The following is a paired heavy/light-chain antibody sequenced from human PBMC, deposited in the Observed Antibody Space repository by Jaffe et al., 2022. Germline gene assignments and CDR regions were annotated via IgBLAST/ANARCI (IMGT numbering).Heavy chain of an antibody. CDR2: ISAYNGNT. V-gene: IGHV1-18*01. D-gene: IGHD3-16*01. CDR3: ARDWPPNGNTYYDYIWGIGPGSY. CDR1: GYTFTSYG. J-gene: IGHJ4*02. Sequence: QVQLVQSGAEVKKPGASVKVSCKASGYTFTSYGISWVRQAPGQGLEWMGWISAYNGNTNYAQKLQGRVTMTTDTSTSTAYMELRSLRSDDTAVYYCARDWPPNGNTYYDYIWGIGPGSYWGQGTLVTVSS.
Light chain of an antibody. CDR2: DAS. J-gene: IGKJ5*01. Sequence: EIVLTQSPATLSLSPGERATLSCRASQSVSSYLAWYQQKPGQAPRLLIYDASNRATGIPARFSGSGSGTDFTLTISSLEPEDFAVYYCQQRSNWPLITFGQGTRLEIK. CDR1: QSVSSY. CDR3: QQRSNWPLIT. V-gene: IGKV3-11*01.